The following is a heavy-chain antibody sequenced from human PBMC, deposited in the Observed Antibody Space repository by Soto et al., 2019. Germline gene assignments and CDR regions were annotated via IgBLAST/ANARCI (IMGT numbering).Heavy chain of an antibody. CDR2: ISGSGGST. D-gene: IGHD3-22*01. Sequence: PGGSLRLSCAASGFTFSSYAMSWVRQAPGKGLEWVSAISGSGGSTYYADSVKGRFTISRDNSKNTLYLQMNSLRAEDTAVYYCAKDSRDSSGYWLSYYYYGMDVWGQGTTVTVSS. J-gene: IGHJ6*02. V-gene: IGHV3-23*01. CDR1: GFTFSSYA. CDR3: AKDSRDSSGYWLSYYYYGMDV.